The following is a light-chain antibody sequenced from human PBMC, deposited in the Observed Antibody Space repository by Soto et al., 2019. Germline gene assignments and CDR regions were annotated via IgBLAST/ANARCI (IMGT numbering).Light chain of an antibody. Sequence: QSALTQPASVSGSPGQSITISCTGTTSDVGGFDSVSWYQQHPDKAPKLMIYEVSNRPSGVSIRFSGSKSDNTASLTISGLQAEDEADYYCSSYASSKTWVFGGGTKLTVL. CDR3: SSYASSKTWV. V-gene: IGLV2-14*01. CDR1: TSDVGGFDS. J-gene: IGLJ3*02. CDR2: EVS.